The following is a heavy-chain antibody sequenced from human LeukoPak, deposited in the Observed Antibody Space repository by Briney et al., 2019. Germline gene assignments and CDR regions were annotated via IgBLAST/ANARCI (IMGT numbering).Heavy chain of an antibody. CDR3: ARDARFYYDSSGYYFDY. D-gene: IGHD3-22*01. J-gene: IGHJ4*02. Sequence: GASVKVSCKASGGTFSRYAISWVRQAPGQGLEWMGRIIPIFGTANYAQKFQGRVTITTDESTSTAYMELSSLRSEDTAVYYCARDARFYYDSSGYYFDYWGQGTLVTVSS. V-gene: IGHV1-69*05. CDR1: GGTFSRYA. CDR2: IIPIFGTA.